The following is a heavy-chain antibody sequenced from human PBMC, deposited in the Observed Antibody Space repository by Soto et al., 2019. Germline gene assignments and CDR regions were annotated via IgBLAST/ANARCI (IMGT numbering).Heavy chain of an antibody. D-gene: IGHD3-10*01. CDR2: IYYSGST. V-gene: IGHV4-31*03. Sequence: PSETLSLTCTVSGGSISSGGYYWSWIRQHPGKGPEWIGYIYYSGSTYYNPSLKSRVTISVDTSKNQFSLKLSSVTAADTAVYYCARDPSASGSYFDYWGQGTLVTVSS. J-gene: IGHJ4*02. CDR3: ARDPSASGSYFDY. CDR1: GGSISSGGYY.